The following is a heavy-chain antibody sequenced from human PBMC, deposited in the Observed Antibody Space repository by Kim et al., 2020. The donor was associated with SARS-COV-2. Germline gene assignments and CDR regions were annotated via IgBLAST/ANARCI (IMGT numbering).Heavy chain of an antibody. CDR2: ISYDGSNK. D-gene: IGHD3-10*01. CDR3: ARDPWSRLRGLTYSYYGMYV. J-gene: IGHJ6*02. V-gene: IGHV3-30-3*01. Sequence: GGSLRLSCAASGFTFSSCAIHWVRQAPGKGLEWVAVISYDGSNKNYADSVKGRFTISRDNSKNTLYLQMNSLRAEDTALCYCARDPWSRLRGLTYSYYGMYVWGQGTTVTVSS. CDR1: GFTFSSCA.